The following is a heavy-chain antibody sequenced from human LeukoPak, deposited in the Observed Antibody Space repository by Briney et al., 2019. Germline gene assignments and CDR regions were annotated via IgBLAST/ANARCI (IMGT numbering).Heavy chain of an antibody. V-gene: IGHV3-23*01. Sequence: PGGSLRLSCAASGFTVSSNYMSWVRQAPGKGLEWVSAISGSGGSTYYADSVKGRFTISRDNSKNTLYLQMNSLRAEDTAVYYCAKGGSGSYYDPHAFDIWGQGTMVTVSS. D-gene: IGHD1-26*01. J-gene: IGHJ3*02. CDR1: GFTVSSNY. CDR2: ISGSGGST. CDR3: AKGGSGSYYDPHAFDI.